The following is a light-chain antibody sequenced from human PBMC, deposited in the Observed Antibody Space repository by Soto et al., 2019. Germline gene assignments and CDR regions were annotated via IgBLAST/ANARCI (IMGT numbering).Light chain of an antibody. CDR3: CSYAGSSTLDV. Sequence: QSVLTQPASVSGSPGQSITISCTGTSSDIGTYNLVSWYQQHPGKAPKLMIYEVNKRPSGVSDRFSGSKSGNTASLTISGLLAEDEADYYCCSYAGSSTLDVFGTGTKLTVL. J-gene: IGLJ1*01. CDR1: SSDIGTYNL. CDR2: EVN. V-gene: IGLV2-23*02.